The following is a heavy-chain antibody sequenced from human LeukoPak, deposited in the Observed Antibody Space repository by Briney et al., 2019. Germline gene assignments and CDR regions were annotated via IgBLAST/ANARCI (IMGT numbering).Heavy chain of an antibody. CDR3: ARRDGGVDY. CDR2: IYPGDSDT. D-gene: IGHD4-23*01. Sequence: GESLKISCKGSGYNFATYWIGWVRQMPGKGLEWMGMIYPGDSDTKYSPSFQGQVTISADKSISTAYLPWGSLKTSDTAIYYCARRDGGVDYWGQGTLVTVSS. V-gene: IGHV5-51*01. J-gene: IGHJ4*02. CDR1: GYNFATYW.